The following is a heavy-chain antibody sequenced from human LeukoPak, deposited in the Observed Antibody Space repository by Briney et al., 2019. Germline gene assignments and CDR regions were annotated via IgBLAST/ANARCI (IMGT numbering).Heavy chain of an antibody. J-gene: IGHJ5*02. V-gene: IGHV4-30-4*01. CDR1: GGSISSGDYY. Sequence: PSETLSLTCTVSGGSISSGDYYWSWIRRPPGKGLEWIAYMYYSGSTYYNPSLKSRVTMSADTSKNQLSLELSSVTAADTAVYYCARPYYYDSRIDPWGQGILVTVSS. D-gene: IGHD3-22*01. CDR2: MYYSGST. CDR3: ARPYYYDSRIDP.